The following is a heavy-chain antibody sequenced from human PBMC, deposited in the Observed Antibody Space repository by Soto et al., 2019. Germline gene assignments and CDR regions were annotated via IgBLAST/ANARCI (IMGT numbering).Heavy chain of an antibody. J-gene: IGHJ4*02. D-gene: IGHD3-22*01. CDR1: GGSMSSYY. CDR3: ARHRHWSYYDSSGPIPYFDY. Sequence: PSETLSLTCTVSGGSMSSYYWSWIRQPPGKGLEWIGYIYYSGSTNYNPSLKSRVTISVDTPKNQFSLKLSSVTAADTAVYYCARHRHWSYYDSSGPIPYFDYWGQGTLVTSPQ. V-gene: IGHV4-59*08. CDR2: IYYSGST.